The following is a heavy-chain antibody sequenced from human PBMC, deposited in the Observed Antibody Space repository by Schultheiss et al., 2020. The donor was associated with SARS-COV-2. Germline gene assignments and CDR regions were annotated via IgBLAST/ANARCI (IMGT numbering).Heavy chain of an antibody. CDR2: INPNSGGT. V-gene: IGHV1-2*02. Sequence: ASVKVSCKASGYTFTSYYMHWVRQAPGQGLEWMGWINPNSGGTNYAQKLQGRVTMTEDTSTDTAYMELSSLRSEDTAVYYCATGDIAVAGTGWFDPWGQGTLVTVSS. CDR3: ATGDIAVAGTGWFDP. CDR1: GYTFTSYY. D-gene: IGHD6-19*01. J-gene: IGHJ5*02.